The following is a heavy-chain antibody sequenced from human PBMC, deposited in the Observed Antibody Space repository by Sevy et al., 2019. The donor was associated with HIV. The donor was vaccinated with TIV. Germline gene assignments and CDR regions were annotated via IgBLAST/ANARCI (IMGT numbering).Heavy chain of an antibody. V-gene: IGHV4-4*07. J-gene: IGHJ4*02. CDR2: IYTSGST. CDR3: AKDGGAELWPENLDY. CDR1: GGSISSYY. Sequence: SETLSLTCTVSGGSISSYYWSWIRQPAGKGLEWIGRIYTSGSTNYNPSLKSRVTMSVDTSQNQFSLTLSAVTAADTAEYYCAKDGGAELWPENLDYWGQGTLVTVSS. D-gene: IGHD5-18*01.